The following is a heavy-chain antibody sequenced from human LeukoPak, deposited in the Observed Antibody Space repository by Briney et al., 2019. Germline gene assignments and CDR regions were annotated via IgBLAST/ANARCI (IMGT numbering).Heavy chain of an antibody. Sequence: GGSLRLSCAASGFTFSSYAMSWVRQAPGKGLEWVSVIYSGGRTYYADSVKGRFTISRDNSKNTLYLQMNSLRAEDTAVYYCARVSSVWIKDYYYYMDVWGKGTTVTVSS. CDR1: GFTFSSYA. V-gene: IGHV3-23*03. J-gene: IGHJ6*03. CDR3: ARVSSVWIKDYYYYMDV. CDR2: IYSGGRT. D-gene: IGHD5-12*01.